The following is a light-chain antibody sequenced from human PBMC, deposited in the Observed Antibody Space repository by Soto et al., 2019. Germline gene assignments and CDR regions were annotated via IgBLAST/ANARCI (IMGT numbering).Light chain of an antibody. V-gene: IGKV1-39*01. CDR2: AAS. CDR1: QTITSD. Sequence: DVRMTQSPSSLSASVGDRVTIPCRASQTITSDLNWYQQRPGKAPKLLIYAASNLQSGVPSRFSGSRSGTDFTFIISSLQPEDSATYYCQQTYSTPGWTFGQGTKADIK. CDR3: QQTYSTPGWT. J-gene: IGKJ1*01.